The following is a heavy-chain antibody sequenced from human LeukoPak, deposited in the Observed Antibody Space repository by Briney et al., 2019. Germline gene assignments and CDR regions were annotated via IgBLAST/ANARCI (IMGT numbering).Heavy chain of an antibody. V-gene: IGHV1-2*02. Sequence: ASVKVSCKASGYTLTGYYMHWVRQAPGQGLEWMGWINPNSGGTNYAQKFQGRVTMTRDTSISTAYMELSRLRSDDTAVYYCARGVAHLPVVYGYWGQGTLVTVSS. CDR3: ARGVAHLPVVYGY. D-gene: IGHD3-22*01. CDR2: INPNSGGT. CDR1: GYTLTGYY. J-gene: IGHJ4*02.